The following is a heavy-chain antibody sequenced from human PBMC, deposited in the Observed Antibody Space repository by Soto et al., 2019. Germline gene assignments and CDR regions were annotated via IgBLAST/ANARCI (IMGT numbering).Heavy chain of an antibody. Sequence: SETLSLTCAVSGGSISSSNWWSWVRQPPGKGLEWIGEIYHSGSTNYNPSLKSRVTISVDKSKNQFSLKLSSVTAADTAVYYCASLRTQYCGGDCYSFDYWGQGTLVTVSS. J-gene: IGHJ4*02. D-gene: IGHD2-21*02. CDR3: ASLRTQYCGGDCYSFDY. CDR2: IYHSGST. CDR1: GGSISSSNW. V-gene: IGHV4-4*02.